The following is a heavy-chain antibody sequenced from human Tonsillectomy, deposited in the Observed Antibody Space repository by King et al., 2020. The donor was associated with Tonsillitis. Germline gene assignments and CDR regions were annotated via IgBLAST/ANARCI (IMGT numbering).Heavy chain of an antibody. J-gene: IGHJ6*02. CDR3: ANGFLPYVDYYGMDV. D-gene: IGHD3-10*02. V-gene: IGHV3-30*18. Sequence: QIQLVQSGGGVVQPGRSLRLSCAASGFTFSSYGMHWVRQAPGKGLEWVAVISYDGSNKYYADSVKGRFTISRDNSKNTLYLQMNSLRAEDTAVYYCANGFLPYVDYYGMDVWGQGTTVTVSS. CDR1: GFTFSSYG. CDR2: ISYDGSNK.